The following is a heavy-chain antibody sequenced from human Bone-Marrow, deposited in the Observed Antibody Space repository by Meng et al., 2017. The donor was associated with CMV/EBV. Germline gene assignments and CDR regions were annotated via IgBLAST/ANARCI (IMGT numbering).Heavy chain of an antibody. V-gene: IGHV3-30*02. J-gene: IGHJ3*01. Sequence: GGSLRLSCAASGFTFSSYGMHWVRQAPGKGLEWVAFIRYDGSNKYYADSVKGRFTISRDNSKNTLYLQMNNLRAEDTALYFCAKDGYSQGLDAFDVWGQGTMVTVSS. D-gene: IGHD5-18*01. CDR2: IRYDGSNK. CDR1: GFTFSSYG. CDR3: AKDGYSQGLDAFDV.